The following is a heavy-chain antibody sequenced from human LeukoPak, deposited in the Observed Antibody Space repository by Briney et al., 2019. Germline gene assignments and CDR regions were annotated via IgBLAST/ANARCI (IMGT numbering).Heavy chain of an antibody. CDR2: ISGSGGST. D-gene: IGHD2-8*02. Sequence: GGSLRLSCAASGFTLSNYAMSWVRQAPGKGLEWVSGISGSGGSTYYADSVKGRFTISRDNSKNTLFLQMNSLRAEDTAVYYCAKETPTLVYYYMDVWGKGTTVTVSS. V-gene: IGHV3-23*01. J-gene: IGHJ6*03. CDR3: AKETPTLVYYYMDV. CDR1: GFTLSNYA.